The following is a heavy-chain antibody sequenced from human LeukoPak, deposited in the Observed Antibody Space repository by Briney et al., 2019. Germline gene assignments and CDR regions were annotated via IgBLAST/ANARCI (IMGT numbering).Heavy chain of an antibody. D-gene: IGHD3-22*01. CDR3: ARANRGSSGYWVDY. J-gene: IGHJ4*02. CDR1: GVSISSYY. Sequence: PSETLSLTCSVSGVSISSYYWGWIRQPPGKGLEWIGSIYYSGSTYYNPSLKSRVTISVDTSKNQFSLKLSSVTAADTAVYYCARANRGSSGYWVDYWGQGTLVTVSS. CDR2: IYYSGST. V-gene: IGHV4-39*07.